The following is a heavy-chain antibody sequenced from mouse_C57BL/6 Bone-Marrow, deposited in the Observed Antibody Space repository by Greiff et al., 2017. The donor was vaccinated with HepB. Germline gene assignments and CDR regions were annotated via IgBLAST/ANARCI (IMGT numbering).Heavy chain of an antibody. J-gene: IGHJ2*01. Sequence: VQLQESGPELVKPGASVKISCKASGYAFSSSWMNWVKQRPGKGLEWIGRIYPGDGDTNYNGKFKGKATLTADKSSSTAYMQLSSLTCEDSAVYFCASWDEFDYWGQGTTLTVSS. CDR2: IYPGDGDT. CDR3: ASWDEFDY. CDR1: GYAFSSSW. V-gene: IGHV1-82*01. D-gene: IGHD4-1*01.